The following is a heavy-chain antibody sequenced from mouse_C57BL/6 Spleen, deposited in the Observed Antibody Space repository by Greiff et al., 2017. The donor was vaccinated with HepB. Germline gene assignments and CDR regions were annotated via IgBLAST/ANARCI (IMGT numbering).Heavy chain of an antibody. CDR3: AGVQLRLPAMDY. D-gene: IGHD3-2*02. CDR2: ISYDGSN. V-gene: IGHV3-6*01. Sequence: EVKLMESGPGLVKPSQSLSLTCSVTGYSITSGYYWNWIRQFPGNKLEWMGYISYDGSNNYNPSLKNRISITRDTYKNQFFLKLNSVTTEDTATYYCAGVQLRLPAMDYWGQGTSVTVSS. CDR1: GYSITSGYY. J-gene: IGHJ4*01.